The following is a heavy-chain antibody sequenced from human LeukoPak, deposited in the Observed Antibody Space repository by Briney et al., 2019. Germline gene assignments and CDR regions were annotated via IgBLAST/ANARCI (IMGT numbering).Heavy chain of an antibody. CDR1: GGTFSSYA. D-gene: IGHD6-6*01. J-gene: IGHJ6*03. Sequence: SVKVSCKASGGTFSSYAISWVRQAPGQGLEWMGRIIPILGIANYAQKFQGRVTITADKSTSTAYMELSSLRSEDTAVYYCARGMEYSSSSWVTYYYYMDVWGKGTTVTVSS. CDR2: IIPILGIA. V-gene: IGHV1-69*04. CDR3: ARGMEYSSSSWVTYYYYMDV.